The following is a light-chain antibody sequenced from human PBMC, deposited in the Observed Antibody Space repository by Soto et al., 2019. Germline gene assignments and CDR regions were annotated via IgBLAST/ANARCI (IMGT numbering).Light chain of an antibody. CDR1: QSINIY. J-gene: IGKJ1*01. Sequence: DIQMTQSPSSLSASVGDGVTITCRASQSINIYLNWYQQKPGKAPKLLIFGAYSLQSGVQSRFSGWGSGTDFTLTIRSLQPEDFGTYYCQQSYETLWTFGQGTKVDIK. V-gene: IGKV1-39*01. CDR3: QQSYETLWT. CDR2: GAY.